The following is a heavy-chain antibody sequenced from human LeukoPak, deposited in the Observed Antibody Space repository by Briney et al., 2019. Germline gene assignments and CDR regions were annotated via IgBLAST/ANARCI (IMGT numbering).Heavy chain of an antibody. CDR3: ARGWFGELSPETPRVPVNWFDP. J-gene: IGHJ5*02. D-gene: IGHD3-10*01. V-gene: IGHV3-53*01. CDR1: GFTFGDYA. CDR2: IYSGGST. Sequence: GGSLRLSCTASGFTFGDYAMSWFRQAPGKGLEWVSVIYSGGSTYYADSVKGRFTISRDNSKNTLYLQMNSLRAEDTAVYYCARGWFGELSPETPRVPVNWFDPWGQGTLVTVSS.